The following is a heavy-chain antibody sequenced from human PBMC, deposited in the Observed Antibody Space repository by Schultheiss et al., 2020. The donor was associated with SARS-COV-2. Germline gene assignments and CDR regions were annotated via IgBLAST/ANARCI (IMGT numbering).Heavy chain of an antibody. V-gene: IGHV3-48*04. CDR2: ISGSSNTI. CDR3: ARTFGDETCTSTTCFRTGGFDS. J-gene: IGHJ4*02. D-gene: IGHD2-2*01. Sequence: GGSLRLSCAASGFTFSNAWMSWVRQAPGKGLEWLSHISGSSNTIYYADSVKGRFTISRDNAKNSLFLQMNSLRAEDTAVYYCARTFGDETCTSTTCFRTGGFDSWGQGTLVTVSS. CDR1: GFTFSNAW.